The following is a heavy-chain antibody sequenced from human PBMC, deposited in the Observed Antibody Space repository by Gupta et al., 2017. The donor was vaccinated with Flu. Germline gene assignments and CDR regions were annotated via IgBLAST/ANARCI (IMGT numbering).Heavy chain of an antibody. V-gene: IGHV1-2*02. CDR3: ASEIALAGFDY. J-gene: IGHJ4*02. Sequence: AQKFQGRVTMTRDTSIRTAYMELSGLRSDDTAVYYCASEIALAGFDYWGQGTLVTVSS. D-gene: IGHD6-19*01.